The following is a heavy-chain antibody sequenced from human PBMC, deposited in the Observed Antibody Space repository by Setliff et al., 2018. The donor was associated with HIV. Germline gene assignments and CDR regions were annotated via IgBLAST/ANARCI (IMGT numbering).Heavy chain of an antibody. Sequence: PSATLSLTCTVYGGSFSNYYTNWIRQPPGKGLEWIGELSPSGTTRPNPSLQSRVIISLDTSKNQFSLKLTSVTAADTAMYYCAAFLVSPVTTQDYWGQGTPVTVSS. J-gene: IGHJ4*02. D-gene: IGHD4-17*01. CDR1: GGSFSNYY. CDR2: LSPSGTT. CDR3: AAFLVSPVTTQDY. V-gene: IGHV4-34*01.